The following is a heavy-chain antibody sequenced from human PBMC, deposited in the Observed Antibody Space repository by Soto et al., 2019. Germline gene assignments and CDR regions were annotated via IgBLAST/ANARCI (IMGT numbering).Heavy chain of an antibody. CDR3: ARGVDCSSTSCYTSHFDY. V-gene: IGHV3-74*01. D-gene: IGHD2-2*02. Sequence: EVQLVESGGGLVQPGGSLRLSCAASGFTFSSYWMHWVRQASGKGLVWVSRINSDGSSTSYADSVKGRFTISRDNAKNTLYLQMNSLRAEDTAVYYCARGVDCSSTSCYTSHFDYWGQGTLVTVSS. CDR1: GFTFSSYW. J-gene: IGHJ4*02. CDR2: INSDGSST.